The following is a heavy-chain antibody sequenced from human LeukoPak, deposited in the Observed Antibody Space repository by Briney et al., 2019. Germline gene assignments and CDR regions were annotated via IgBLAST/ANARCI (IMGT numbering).Heavy chain of an antibody. CDR2: IKQDGSEK. D-gene: IGHD4-17*01. V-gene: IGHV3-7*01. J-gene: IGHJ4*02. CDR1: GFTFSSYW. Sequence: PGGSLRLSCAASGFTFSSYWMSWVRQAPGKGLEWVANIKQDGSEKYYVDSVKGRFTISRDNAKNSLYLQMNSLRAEDTAAYYCARVNGDYVEYFDYWGQGTLVTVSS. CDR3: ARVNGDYVEYFDY.